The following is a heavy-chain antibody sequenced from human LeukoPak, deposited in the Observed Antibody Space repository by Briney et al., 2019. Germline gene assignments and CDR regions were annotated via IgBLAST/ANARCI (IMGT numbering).Heavy chain of an antibody. J-gene: IGHJ4*02. CDR1: GGSFSGYY. Sequence: PSETLSLTCAVYGGSFSGYYWSWIRQPPGKGLEWIGEINHSGSTNYNPSLKSRVTISVDTSKNQFSLKLSSVTAADTAVYYCARGPPRYSSGWYPVFDYWGQGTLVTVSS. V-gene: IGHV4-34*01. CDR2: INHSGST. CDR3: ARGPPRYSSGWYPVFDY. D-gene: IGHD6-19*01.